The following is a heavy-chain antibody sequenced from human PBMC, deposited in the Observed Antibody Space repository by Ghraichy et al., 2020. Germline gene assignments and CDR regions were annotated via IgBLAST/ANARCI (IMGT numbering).Heavy chain of an antibody. CDR2: ISGSGGST. CDR1: GFTFSSYA. CDR3: AKVGTRTFPREYWFDP. Sequence: GESLNISCAASGFTFSSYAMSWVRQAPGKGLEWVSAISGSGGSTYYADSVKGRFTISRDNSKNTLYLQMNSLRAEDTAVYYCAKVGTRTFPREYWFDPWGQGTLVTVSS. V-gene: IGHV3-23*01. D-gene: IGHD1-7*01. J-gene: IGHJ5*02.